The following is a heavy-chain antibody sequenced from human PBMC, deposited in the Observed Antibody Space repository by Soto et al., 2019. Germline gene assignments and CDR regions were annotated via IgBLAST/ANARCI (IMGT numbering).Heavy chain of an antibody. CDR2: ISSSSSTI. J-gene: IGHJ3*02. D-gene: IGHD2-2*01. V-gene: IGHV3-48*01. CDR3: HLCSSPPQLDAFDI. CDR1: GFTFISYS. Sequence: GGSLRLSYAASGFTFISYSMNWVRQAPGKGLEWVSYISSSSSTIYYADSVKGRFTISRDNAKNSLYLQMNSLRAEDTAVYYCHLCSSPPQLDAFDIWGQGTMVTVSS.